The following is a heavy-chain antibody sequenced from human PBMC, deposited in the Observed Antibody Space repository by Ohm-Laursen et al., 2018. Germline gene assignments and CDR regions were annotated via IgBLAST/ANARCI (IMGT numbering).Heavy chain of an antibody. V-gene: IGHV3-21*04. CDR1: GFAFSGYY. J-gene: IGHJ4*02. D-gene: IGHD6-13*01. CDR3: ARVDAAQPSLDY. Sequence: SLRLSCAATGFAFSGYYMKWVRQAPGKGLEWVSSISSSSGYIYYADSVKGRFTISRDNSKNTLYLQMNSLRAEDTAVYYCARVDAAQPSLDYWGQGTLVTVSS. CDR2: ISSSSGYI.